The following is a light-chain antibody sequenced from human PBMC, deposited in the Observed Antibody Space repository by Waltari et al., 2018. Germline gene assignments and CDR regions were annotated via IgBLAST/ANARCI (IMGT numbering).Light chain of an antibody. V-gene: IGKV2-28*01. CDR3: MQALQSPLT. CDR1: RSLLHSSGYNY. J-gene: IGKJ4*01. CDR2: LGS. Sequence: DIVMTQSPLSLPVTPGEPASISCKSSRSLLHSSGYNYVDWYLQKPGQSPQLLISLGSNRASGVPDRFSGSGSGTDFTLKISRVEAEDVGVYYYMQALQSPLTFGGGTKVEIK.